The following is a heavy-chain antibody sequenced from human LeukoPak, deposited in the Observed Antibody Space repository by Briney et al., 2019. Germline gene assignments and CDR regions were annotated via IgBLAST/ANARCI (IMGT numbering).Heavy chain of an antibody. D-gene: IGHD3-10*01. Sequence: PGGSLRLSCAASGFTFDDYTMHWVRQAPGKGLEWVSLISWDGGSTYYADSVRGRFTISRDNSKNSLYLQTNSLRTEDTALYYCAKDMRRFGEWETFDYWGQGTLVTVSS. V-gene: IGHV3-43*01. CDR1: GFTFDDYT. CDR3: AKDMRRFGEWETFDY. CDR2: ISWDGGST. J-gene: IGHJ4*02.